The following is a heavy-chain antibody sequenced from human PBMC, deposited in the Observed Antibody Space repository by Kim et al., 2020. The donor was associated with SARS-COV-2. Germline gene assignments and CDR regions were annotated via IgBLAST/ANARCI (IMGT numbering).Heavy chain of an antibody. Sequence: YAESVKGRLTNSRDNAQNTLDLQMNSLKAEDTGVYFCVRDKDAGHSYGYVHWGQGTLVAVSS. D-gene: IGHD3-16*01. V-gene: IGHV3-33*01. J-gene: IGHJ4*02. CDR3: VRDKDAGHSYGYVH.